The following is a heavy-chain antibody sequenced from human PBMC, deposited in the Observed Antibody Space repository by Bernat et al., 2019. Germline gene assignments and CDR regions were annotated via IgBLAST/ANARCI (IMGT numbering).Heavy chain of an antibody. CDR3: AKVVTRDGYNYYYGLDV. J-gene: IGHJ6*02. D-gene: IGHD5-24*01. V-gene: IGHV3-23*01. CDR1: GFTFDSYA. CDR2: ISGSGGRT. Sequence: EVQLLESGGGLVQPGGSLRLSCAASGFTFDSYAMNWVRQAPGKGLEWVSAISGSGGRTNNADSVKGRFSVSSNNSKNTLNLQMNSLRGEDTAVYYCAKVVTRDGYNYYYGLDVWGQGTTVTVSS.